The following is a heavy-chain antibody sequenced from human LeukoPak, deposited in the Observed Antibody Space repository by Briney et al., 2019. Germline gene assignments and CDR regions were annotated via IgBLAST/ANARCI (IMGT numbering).Heavy chain of an antibody. Sequence: GGSLTLSCAASGFTFSGSAIHWVRQSSGKGLEWVGQIDKKDKGYATATAYAASVKGRFTISRDDSINTAYLQMKSLKTEDTALYYCTRDSGAYNWFDPWGQGTLVTVSS. D-gene: IGHD1-26*01. V-gene: IGHV3-73*01. CDR3: TRDSGAYNWFDP. J-gene: IGHJ5*02. CDR2: IDKKDKGYATAT. CDR1: GFTFSGSA.